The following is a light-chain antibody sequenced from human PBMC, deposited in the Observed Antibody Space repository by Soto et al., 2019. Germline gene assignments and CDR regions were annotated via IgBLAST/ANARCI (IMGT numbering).Light chain of an antibody. CDR2: DAS. Sequence: EIVLTQSPATLSLSPGERATLFCRASQSVSSYLAWYQQKPGQAPRLLIYDASNRATGIPARFSGSGSETDFTLTISSLEPEDFAVYYCQQRSNWPRTFGPGTKVDIK. V-gene: IGKV3-11*01. CDR1: QSVSSY. CDR3: QQRSNWPRT. J-gene: IGKJ3*01.